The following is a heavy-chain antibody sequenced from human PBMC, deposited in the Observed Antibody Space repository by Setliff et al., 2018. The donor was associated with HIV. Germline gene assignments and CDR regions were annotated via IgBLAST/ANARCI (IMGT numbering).Heavy chain of an antibody. V-gene: IGHV4-61*08. CDR2: VYSSGST. J-gene: IGHJ4*02. CDR3: TREGSYYDRTGYWPVFDD. D-gene: IGHD3-22*01. Sequence: PSETLSLTCTVSGDSVTSGDYYWNWIRQPPGKGLGWIGYVYSSGSTYYNPSLKDRVTMSVDTFANQFSLKLTSVTAADTAVYFCTREGSYYDRTGYWPVFDDWGQGTLVTVSS. CDR1: GDSVTSGDYY.